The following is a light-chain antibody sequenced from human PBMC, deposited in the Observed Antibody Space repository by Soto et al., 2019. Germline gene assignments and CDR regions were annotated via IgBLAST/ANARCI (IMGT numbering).Light chain of an antibody. CDR1: QSLVHSDGNTY. Sequence: DIVMTQTPLSSPVTLGQPASISCRSSQSLVHSDGNTYLSWLHQRPGQPPRLLMYKISKLFSGVPYRFSGSGGGTDFTLKITRVEAEDVGDHYCMQATHSPRAFGQGTKLEIK. V-gene: IGKV2-24*01. CDR3: MQATHSPRA. CDR2: KIS. J-gene: IGKJ2*01.